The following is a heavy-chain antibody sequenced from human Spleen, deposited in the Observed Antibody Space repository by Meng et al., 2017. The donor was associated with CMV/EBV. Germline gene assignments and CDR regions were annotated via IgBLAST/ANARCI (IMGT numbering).Heavy chain of an antibody. D-gene: IGHD6-19*01. V-gene: IGHV3-48*03. CDR1: GFTFNNYE. J-gene: IGHJ2*01. Sequence: GESLKISCAASGFTFNNYEMMWVRQAPGKGLEWISYISSSGYTIHYADSVKGRFTISRDNAENSLYLQVNSLRAEDTAVYYCATSSGWYFDLWGRGTLVTVSS. CDR2: ISSSGYTI. CDR3: ATSSGWYFDL.